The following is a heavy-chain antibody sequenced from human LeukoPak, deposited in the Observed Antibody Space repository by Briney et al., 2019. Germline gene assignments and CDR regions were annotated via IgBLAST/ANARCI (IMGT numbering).Heavy chain of an antibody. CDR1: GFTFSDYE. J-gene: IGHJ4*02. CDR3: ARVYGDYRRYFDY. Sequence: GGSLRLSCAASGFTFSDYEMNWVRQAPGKGLEWILHISTSGSIIHYADSVKGRFTISRDNAKSTLYLQMNSLRAEDTAVYYCARVYGDYRRYFDYWGQGTLVTVSS. V-gene: IGHV3-48*03. D-gene: IGHD4-17*01. CDR2: ISTSGSII.